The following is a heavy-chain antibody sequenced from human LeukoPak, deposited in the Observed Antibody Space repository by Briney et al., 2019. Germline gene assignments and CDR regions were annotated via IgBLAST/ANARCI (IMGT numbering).Heavy chain of an antibody. V-gene: IGHV3-7*01. CDR2: IKQDGSEK. D-gene: IGHD2-21*02. J-gene: IGHJ3*02. CDR3: ARQAWYCGGDCYPGAFDI. Sequence: GGSLRLSCAASGFTFSSYWTSWVRQAPGKGLEWVANIKQDGSEKYYVDSVKGRFTISRDNAKNSLYLQMNSLRAEDTAAYYCARQAWYCGGDCYPGAFDIWGQGTMVTVSS. CDR1: GFTFSSYW.